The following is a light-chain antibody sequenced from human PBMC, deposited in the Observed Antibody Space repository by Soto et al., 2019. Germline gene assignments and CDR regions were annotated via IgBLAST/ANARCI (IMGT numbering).Light chain of an antibody. CDR2: GGS. J-gene: IGKJ5*01. CDR3: QQYNDWPTIT. CDR1: KSVRSD. V-gene: IGKV3-15*01. Sequence: EIVMTQSPATLSVPPGDSATFSCRASKSVRSDLAWYQQKPGQAPRLLIYGGSIRAADIPDRFSGSWSGTEFTLTISTLQSEDFTVSYCQQYNDWPTITFGQGTRLEIK.